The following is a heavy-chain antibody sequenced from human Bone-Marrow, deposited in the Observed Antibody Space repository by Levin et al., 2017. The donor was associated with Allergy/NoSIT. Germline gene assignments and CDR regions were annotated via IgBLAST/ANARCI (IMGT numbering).Heavy chain of an antibody. CDR3: AKDAWFGDSSSWYFDL. D-gene: IGHD3-10*01. CDR2: IRSTSSYL. CDR1: GFTFSSYS. J-gene: IGHJ2*01. Sequence: GGSLRLSCVASGFTFSSYSIHWVRQAPGQGLEWVSCIRSTSSYLYYADSVKGRFTVSRDNAKNSLYLQMNSLRAEDTAVYYCAKDAWFGDSSSWYFDLWGRGTLVTVSS. V-gene: IGHV3-21*01.